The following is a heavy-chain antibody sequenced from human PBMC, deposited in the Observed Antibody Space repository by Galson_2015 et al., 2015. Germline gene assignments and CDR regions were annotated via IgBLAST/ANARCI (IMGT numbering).Heavy chain of an antibody. CDR3: ARDDYSDYATGY. Sequence: SVKVSCKASGYTFTNYGFTWVRQAPGQGLEWMGWVSSYNRNTNYIQKFKGRVTLTTDTSTSTAYMELRSLRYDDTAVYYCARDDYSDYATGYWGQGTLVTVSS. D-gene: IGHD4-11*01. V-gene: IGHV1-18*01. CDR1: GYTFTNYG. CDR2: VSSYNRNT. J-gene: IGHJ4*02.